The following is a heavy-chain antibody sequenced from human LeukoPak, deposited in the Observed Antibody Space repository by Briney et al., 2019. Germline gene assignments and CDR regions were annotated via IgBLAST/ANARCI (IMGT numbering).Heavy chain of an antibody. CDR3: ARGPISGWSADY. Sequence: PGGSLGLSCAASGFTFSSYNMNWVRQAPGKGLEWVSYISNSGSMIYYADSVKGRFTLSRDNAKNSLYLQMNSLRDEDTAVYYCARGPISGWSADYWGQGTLVTVSS. J-gene: IGHJ4*02. CDR1: GFTFSSYN. CDR2: ISNSGSMI. V-gene: IGHV3-48*02. D-gene: IGHD6-19*01.